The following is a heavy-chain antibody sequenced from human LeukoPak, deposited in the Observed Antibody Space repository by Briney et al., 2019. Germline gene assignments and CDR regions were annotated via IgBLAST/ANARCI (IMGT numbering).Heavy chain of an antibody. D-gene: IGHD3-22*01. CDR2: IYYSGNT. V-gene: IGHV4-59*01. CDR3: ARGRAYYDSTGYYY. CDR1: GGSMTSYY. J-gene: IGHJ4*02. Sequence: PSETLSLTCTVSGGSMTSYYWSWIRQPPGKGLEWIGYIYYSGNTNYNPSLKSRVTISVDTSKNHFSLKLSSVTAADTAVYYCARGRAYYDSTGYYYWGRGTLVTVSS.